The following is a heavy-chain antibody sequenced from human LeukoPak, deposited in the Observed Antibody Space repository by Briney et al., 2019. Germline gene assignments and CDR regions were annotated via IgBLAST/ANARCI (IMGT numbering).Heavy chain of an antibody. CDR3: ATYRQVLLPFES. D-gene: IGHD2-8*02. CDR1: GFTFSTFA. Sequence: GGSLRLSCAASGFTFSTFAMIWVRQPPGKGLEGVSSIFPSGGEIHYAVSVRGRFTISRDNSKSTLSLQMNSLRAEDTAIYYCATYRQVLLPFESWGQGTLVTVSS. V-gene: IGHV3-23*01. CDR2: IFPSGGEI. J-gene: IGHJ4*02.